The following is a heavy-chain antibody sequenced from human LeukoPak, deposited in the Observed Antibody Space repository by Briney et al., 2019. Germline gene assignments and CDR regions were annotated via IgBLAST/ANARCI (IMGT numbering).Heavy chain of an antibody. Sequence: GASVKVSCKASGYTFTGYYMHWVRQAPGQGLEWMGWINPNSGGTNYAQKFQGRVTMTRDTSISTAYMELSRLRSDDTAVYYCARDQGNLPNGGGVLNWFDPWGQGTLVTVSS. D-gene: IGHD3-16*01. J-gene: IGHJ5*02. CDR1: GYTFTGYY. CDR2: INPNSGGT. V-gene: IGHV1-2*02. CDR3: ARDQGNLPNGGGVLNWFDP.